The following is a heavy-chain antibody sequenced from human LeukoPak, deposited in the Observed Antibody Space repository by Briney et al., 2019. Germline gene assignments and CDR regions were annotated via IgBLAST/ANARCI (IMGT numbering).Heavy chain of an antibody. CDR1: GFTFSNFG. J-gene: IGHJ3*02. CDR3: ARDGFSSRGYAFDI. V-gene: IGHV3-33*01. D-gene: IGHD3-22*01. Sequence: GGPLRLSCAASGFTFSNFGMRWVRQAPGKGLEWVAVIWYDGTNKYYADSVKGRFTISRDNSKNTLYLQMNSLRAEDTAVYYCARDGFSSRGYAFDIWGQGTMVTVSS. CDR2: IWYDGTNK.